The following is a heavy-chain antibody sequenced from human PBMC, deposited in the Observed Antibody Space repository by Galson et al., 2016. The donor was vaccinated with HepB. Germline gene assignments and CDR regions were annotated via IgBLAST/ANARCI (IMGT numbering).Heavy chain of an antibody. J-gene: IGHJ6*02. CDR1: GGSFSSSSYY. CDR2: IHYSGSI. Sequence: SEILSLTCSVSGGSFSSSSYYWGWIRQPPGKGLEWIGYIHYSGSINYNPSLKSRVTISIDTSKNQFSLKLSSVTAADTAVYYCARDPDPGDYDRRHYYYGMDVWGQGTTVTVSS. V-gene: IGHV4-61*01. D-gene: IGHD4-17*01. CDR3: ARDPDPGDYDRRHYYYGMDV.